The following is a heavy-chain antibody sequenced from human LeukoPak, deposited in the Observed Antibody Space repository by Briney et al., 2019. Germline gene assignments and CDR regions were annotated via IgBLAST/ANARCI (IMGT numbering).Heavy chain of an antibody. Sequence: PGGSLRLSCAASGFTFSSYSMHWVRQAPGKGLEWVAFIRYDGSNKYYADSVKGRFTISRDNSKNTLYLQMNSLRAEDTAVYYCAKFNHYGPYYYYYMDVWGKGTTVTVSS. V-gene: IGHV3-30*02. J-gene: IGHJ6*03. CDR2: IRYDGSNK. CDR1: GFTFSSYS. D-gene: IGHD3-10*01. CDR3: AKFNHYGPYYYYYMDV.